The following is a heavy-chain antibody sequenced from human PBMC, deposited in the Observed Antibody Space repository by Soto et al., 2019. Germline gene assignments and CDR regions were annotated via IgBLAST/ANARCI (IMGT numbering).Heavy chain of an antibody. V-gene: IGHV1-18*01. CDR3: VMVDNYVTPTPQDV. J-gene: IGHJ6*02. CDR2: ISPYTGNT. Sequence: ASVKVSCKASGYIFVNYGIAWVRQAPGQGLEWMGWISPYTGNTHSATQVQGRLTMTTATSASTAYMDLGSLTSDDTAVYYCVMVDNYVTPTPQDVWGQGTTVTVSS. D-gene: IGHD3-16*01. CDR1: GYIFVNYG.